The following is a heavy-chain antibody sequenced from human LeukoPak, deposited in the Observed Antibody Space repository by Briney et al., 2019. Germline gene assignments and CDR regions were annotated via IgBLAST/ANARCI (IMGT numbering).Heavy chain of an antibody. J-gene: IGHJ4*02. D-gene: IGHD4-17*01. CDR3: ARGPNYGDRVDYFDY. Sequence: PGGSLRLSCAASGFIFRNHWMSWVRQVPGRGLEWVAHIKQGGNEKHYVDSVEGRFTLSRDDSKNSLSLQMNSLRVDDSAVYYCARGPNYGDRVDYFDYWGQGTLVTVSS. CDR2: IKQGGNEK. CDR1: GFIFRNHW. V-gene: IGHV3-7*01.